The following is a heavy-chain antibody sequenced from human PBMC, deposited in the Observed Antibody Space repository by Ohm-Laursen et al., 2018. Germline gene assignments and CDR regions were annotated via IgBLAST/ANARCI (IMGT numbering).Heavy chain of an antibody. J-gene: IGHJ4*02. CDR2: ISPNRGGT. D-gene: IGHD3-22*01. Sequence: GASVKVSCKASGYIFTDFYVYWVRQAPGQGLEWMGWISPNRGGTNYAENFQGRVSMTRDTSISTAYMELSRLRSDDTAVYYCAKGSAYYYDSSGFFLDYWGQGTLVTVSS. V-gene: IGHV1-2*02. CDR3: AKGSAYYYDSSGFFLDY. CDR1: GYIFTDFY.